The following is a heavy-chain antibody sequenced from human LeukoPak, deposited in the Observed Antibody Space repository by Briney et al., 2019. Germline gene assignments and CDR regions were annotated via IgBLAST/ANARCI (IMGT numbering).Heavy chain of an antibody. CDR1: GYTFTSYY. CDR3: ARDSGYYYDSSGYYPPFDY. J-gene: IGHJ4*02. Sequence: VASVKVSCKASGYTFTSYYMHWVRQAPGQGLEWMGIINPSGGSTSYAQKFQGRVTMTRDMSTSTVYMELSSLRSEDTAVYYCARDSGYYYDSSGYYPPFDYWGQGTLVTVSS. V-gene: IGHV1-46*01. D-gene: IGHD3-22*01. CDR2: INPSGGST.